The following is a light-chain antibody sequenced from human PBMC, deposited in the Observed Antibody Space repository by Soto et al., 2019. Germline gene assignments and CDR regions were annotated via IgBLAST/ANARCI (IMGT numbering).Light chain of an antibody. CDR3: QQYDRSPRT. J-gene: IGKJ1*01. Sequence: DIQMTQFPSSVSASVGDRVNITCRASQGISTWLAWYQQKPERAPKSLIYGASRLQSGVPPRFSGSGSETDFTLTISGLQPEDFATYYCQQYDRSPRTFGQGTKVEIK. CDR2: GAS. CDR1: QGISTW. V-gene: IGKV1D-16*01.